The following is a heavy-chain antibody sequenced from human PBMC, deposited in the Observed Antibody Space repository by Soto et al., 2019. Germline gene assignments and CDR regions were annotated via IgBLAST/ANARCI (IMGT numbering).Heavy chain of an antibody. CDR1: EFTFSDYY. Sequence: PGGSLRLSCAASEFTFSDYYRSWIHQAPGKGLEWVSYISSSGSTIYYADSVKGRFTISRDNAKNSLYLQMNSLRAEDTAVYYCARVGAIFGVVIRYFDLWGRGTLLTVSS. V-gene: IGHV3-11*01. CDR2: ISSSGSTI. D-gene: IGHD3-3*01. CDR3: ARVGAIFGVVIRYFDL. J-gene: IGHJ2*01.